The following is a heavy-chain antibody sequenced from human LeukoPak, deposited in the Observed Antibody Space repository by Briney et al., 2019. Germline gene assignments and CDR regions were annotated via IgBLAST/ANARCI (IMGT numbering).Heavy chain of an antibody. CDR2: IYYGGST. CDR1: GGSISSGYY. D-gene: IGHD2-2*01. Sequence: SQTLSLTCTVSGGSISSGYYWSWIRPHPGKGLEWIGSIYYGGSTYYSPSLKSRVTISVDTSKNQFSLKLSSVTAADTAVYYCARLGYCTSTSCQQDNWFDPWGQGTLVTVSS. J-gene: IGHJ5*02. V-gene: IGHV4-30-2*03. CDR3: ARLGYCTSTSCQQDNWFDP.